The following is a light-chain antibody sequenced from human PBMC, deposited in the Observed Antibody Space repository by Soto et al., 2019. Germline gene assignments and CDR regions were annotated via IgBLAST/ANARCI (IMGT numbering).Light chain of an antibody. J-gene: IGKJ1*01. CDR3: QQYGSSPWT. CDR2: DAS. Sequence: EIGLTQSPATLSLSPGERATLSCGASQSVSSSHVAWYQQKPGLAPRLLIFDASSRATGIPDRFSGRGSGTDFTLTISRLEPEDFAVYFCQQYGSSPWTFGQGTKVDIK. V-gene: IGKV3D-20*01. CDR1: QSVSSSH.